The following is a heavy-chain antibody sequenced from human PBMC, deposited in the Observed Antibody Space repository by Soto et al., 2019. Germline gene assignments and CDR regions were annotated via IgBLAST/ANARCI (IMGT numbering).Heavy chain of an antibody. D-gene: IGHD3-9*01. J-gene: IGHJ6*02. CDR1: GYTFTSYY. CDR3: AREFTNYFGMDV. CDR2: LKPSGVDA. V-gene: IGHV1-46*01. Sequence: GASVKVSCKPSGYTFTSYYMHWLRQAPGQGLEWMGVLKPSGVDATYAQNFQGRVTMTRDTSTGTVYMDLSILTSEDTAIYYCAREFTNYFGMDVWGQGTTVTVSS.